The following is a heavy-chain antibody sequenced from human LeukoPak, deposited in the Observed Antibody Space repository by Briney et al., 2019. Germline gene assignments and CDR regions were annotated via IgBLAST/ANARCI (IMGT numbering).Heavy chain of an antibody. CDR3: AHVVGIAAAMDY. CDR1: GFTFSSYA. CDR2: ISGSGGST. Sequence: GGSLRLSCAASGFTFSSYAMSWVRQAPGKGLEWVAAISGSGGSTYYADSVKGRFTISRGNSKNTLYLQMNSLRAEDTAVYYCAHVVGIAAAMDYWGQGTLVTVSS. D-gene: IGHD6-13*01. V-gene: IGHV3-23*01. J-gene: IGHJ4*02.